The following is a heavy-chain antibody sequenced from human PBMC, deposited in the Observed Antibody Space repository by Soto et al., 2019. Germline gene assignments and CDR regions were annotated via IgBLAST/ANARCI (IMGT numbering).Heavy chain of an antibody. CDR2: IKSKTDGGTT. D-gene: IGHD3-16*02. CDR1: GFTFSNAW. J-gene: IGHJ4*02. V-gene: IGHV3-15*01. Sequence: GGSLRLSCAASGFTFSNAWMSWVRQAPGKGLEWVGRIKSKTDGGTTDYAAPVKGRFTISRDDSKNTLYLQMNSLKTEDTAVYYCSTCRLRLGELSYYFYYWGQGTLVTVSS. CDR3: STCRLRLGELSYYFYY.